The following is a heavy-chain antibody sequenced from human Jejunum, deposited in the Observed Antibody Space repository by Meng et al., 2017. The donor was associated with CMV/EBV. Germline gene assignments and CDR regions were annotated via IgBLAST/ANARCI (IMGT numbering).Heavy chain of an antibody. J-gene: IGHJ4*02. Sequence: SGGSVNSSNYYWGWIRQPPGKGLEWIGNIYYSGTTYYNPSLKSRGTISVDTSKNQFSLKLSSVTAADTAVYYCTRGLGSYGSRIDYWGQGTLVTVSS. CDR1: GGSVNSSNYY. D-gene: IGHD5-18*01. CDR2: IYYSGTT. V-gene: IGHV4-39*07. CDR3: TRGLGSYGSRIDY.